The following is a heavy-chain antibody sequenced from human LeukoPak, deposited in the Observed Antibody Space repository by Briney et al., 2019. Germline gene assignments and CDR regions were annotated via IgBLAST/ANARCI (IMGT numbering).Heavy chain of an antibody. CDR3: ARVLGLYQEGMDV. V-gene: IGHV4-28*03. J-gene: IGHJ6*02. CDR2: SYQGA. D-gene: IGHD2-2*01. Sequence: SETLSLTCTVSGYSISSGYYWGWIRQSPGTGLQWIGTSYQGASLKSRVTISLDTSKNQFSLRLTSVTAADTAVYYCARVLGLYQEGMDVWGPGITVTVSS. CDR1: GYSISSGYY.